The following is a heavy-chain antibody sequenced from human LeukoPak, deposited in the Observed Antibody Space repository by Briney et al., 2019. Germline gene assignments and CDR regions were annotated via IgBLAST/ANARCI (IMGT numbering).Heavy chain of an antibody. Sequence: NPSETLSLTCAVYGVSFSGYYWSWLRQPPGKGLEWIGEINHRGSTNYNPSLKSRVTISVDTSKNQFSLKLSSVTAADTAVYYCARENYGDYNDYWGQGTLVTVSS. CDR1: GVSFSGYY. J-gene: IGHJ4*02. CDR2: INHRGST. D-gene: IGHD4-17*01. CDR3: ARENYGDYNDY. V-gene: IGHV4-34*01.